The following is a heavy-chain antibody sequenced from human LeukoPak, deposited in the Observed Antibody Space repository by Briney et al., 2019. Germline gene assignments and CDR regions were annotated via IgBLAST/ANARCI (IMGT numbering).Heavy chain of an antibody. V-gene: IGHV3-23*01. Sequence: GGALRLSCAASGFTFSSYAMSWVRQAPGKGLEWVSAIRDSGSSTHYADSVKGRFTTSRDNSKNTLFLQMNSLRAEDTAVYYCARDVGGIDYWGQGTLVTVSS. CDR3: ARDVGGIDY. J-gene: IGHJ4*02. CDR2: IRDSGSST. CDR1: GFTFSSYA.